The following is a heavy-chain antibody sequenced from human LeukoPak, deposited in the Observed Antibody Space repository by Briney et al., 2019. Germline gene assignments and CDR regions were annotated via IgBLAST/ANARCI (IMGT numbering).Heavy chain of an antibody. J-gene: IGHJ5*02. CDR2: IYTSGST. CDR1: GGSISSGSYY. V-gene: IGHV4-61*02. D-gene: IGHD2-2*02. CDR3: ARVYCSSTSCYTGLGYNWFDP. Sequence: SETLSLTCTVSGGSISSGSYYWGWIRQPAGKGLEWIVRIYTSGSTNYNPSLKSRFTISVDTSKNQFSLKLSSVTAADTAVYYCARVYCSSTSCYTGLGYNWFDPWGQGTLVTVSS.